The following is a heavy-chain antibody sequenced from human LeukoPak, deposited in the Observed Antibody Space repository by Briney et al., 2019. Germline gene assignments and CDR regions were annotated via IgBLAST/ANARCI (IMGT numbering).Heavy chain of an antibody. V-gene: IGHV1-2*02. CDR1: GYTFTGYY. J-gene: IGHJ4*02. CDR3: ARVSPRIICSSTSCQQWRAHFDY. D-gene: IGHD2-2*01. CDR2: INPNSGGT. Sequence: VKVSCKASGYTFTGYYMHWVRQAPGQGLEWMGWINPNSGGTNYAQKFQGRVTMTRDTSISTAYMELGRLRSDDTAVYYCARVSPRIICSSTSCQQWRAHFDYWGQGTLVTVSS.